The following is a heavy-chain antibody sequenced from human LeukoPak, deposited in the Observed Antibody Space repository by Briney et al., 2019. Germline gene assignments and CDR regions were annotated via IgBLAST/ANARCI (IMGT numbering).Heavy chain of an antibody. CDR1: GFTFSSYA. D-gene: IGHD3-9*01. CDR2: ISGSGGST. V-gene: IGHV3-23*01. Sequence: GGSLRLSCAASGFTFSSYAMSWVRQAPGKGLEWVSAISGSGGSTYYADSVKGRFTISRDNSKNTLYLQMNSLRAEDTAVYYCAKFPDRETAPYYDILTGQPLGAFDIWGQGTMVTVSS. CDR3: AKFPDRETAPYYDILTGQPLGAFDI. J-gene: IGHJ3*02.